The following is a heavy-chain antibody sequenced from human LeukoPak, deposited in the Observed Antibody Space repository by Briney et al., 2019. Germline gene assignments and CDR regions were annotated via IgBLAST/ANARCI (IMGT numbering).Heavy chain of an antibody. D-gene: IGHD5-12*01. CDR3: ARGYKAGDFDY. J-gene: IGHJ4*02. V-gene: IGHV3-48*01. CDR2: ISSSGSTI. CDR1: GFTSSSYS. Sequence: TGGSLRLSCAASGFTSSSYSMNWVRQAPGKGLEWVSYISSSGSTIYYADSVKGRSTISRDNAKNSLYLQMNSLRAEDTAVYYCARGYKAGDFDYWGQGTLVTVSS.